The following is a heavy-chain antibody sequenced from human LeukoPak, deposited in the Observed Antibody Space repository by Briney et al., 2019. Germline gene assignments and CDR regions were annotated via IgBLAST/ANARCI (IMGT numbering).Heavy chain of an antibody. Sequence: GESPKTSCKGSGYSFTTYWIAWVRQMPGKGLEWMGSINPGDSNTKYSPSVQGQVTISVDKSIDTAYLQWNSLKASDTAIYYCARKNRTPLRNSWFDSWGQGTLVTVSS. V-gene: IGHV5-51*01. D-gene: IGHD1-1*01. J-gene: IGHJ5*01. CDR1: GYSFTTYW. CDR2: INPGDSNT. CDR3: ARKNRTPLRNSWFDS.